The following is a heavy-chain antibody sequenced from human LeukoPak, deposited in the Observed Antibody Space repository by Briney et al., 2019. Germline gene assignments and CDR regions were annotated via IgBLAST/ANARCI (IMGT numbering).Heavy chain of an antibody. CDR3: ARGAGSGWYGEYFDY. CDR1: GYTFTGYY. V-gene: IGHV1-2*04. D-gene: IGHD6-19*01. CDR2: INPNSGGT. J-gene: IGHJ4*02. Sequence: GASVKVCCKASGYTFTGYYMHWVRQANGQGLEWMGWINPNSGGTKYAQKFQVWVTRTRDTSISTAYMELSRLRSDDTAVYYCARGAGSGWYGEYFDYWGQGTLVTVSS.